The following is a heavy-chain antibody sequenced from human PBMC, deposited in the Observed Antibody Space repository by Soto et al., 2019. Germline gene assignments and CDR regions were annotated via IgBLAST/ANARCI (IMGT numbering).Heavy chain of an antibody. CDR1: GGSISSGGYY. CDR2: IYYSGST. Sequence: PSETLSLTCTVSGGSISSGGYYWSWIRQHPGKGLEWIGYIYYSGSTYYNPSLKSRVTISVDTSKNQFSLKLSSVTAADTAVYYCARDRRYSDSSGYSSFDYRGQGTLVTVSS. D-gene: IGHD3-22*01. V-gene: IGHV4-31*03. CDR3: ARDRRYSDSSGYSSFDY. J-gene: IGHJ4*02.